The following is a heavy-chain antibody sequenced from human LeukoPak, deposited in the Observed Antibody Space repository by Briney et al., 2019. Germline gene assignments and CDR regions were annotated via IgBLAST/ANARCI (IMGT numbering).Heavy chain of an antibody. CDR1: GFTFSSYA. Sequence: PGGSLRLSCAASGFTFSSYAMSWVRQAPGKGLEWVAFIRYDGSNKYYADSVKGRFTISRDNSKNTLYLQMNSLRAEDTAVYYCAKVEDYYGSGSPAGDYYYYMDVWGKGTTVTVSS. CDR3: AKVEDYYGSGSPAGDYYYYMDV. J-gene: IGHJ6*03. D-gene: IGHD3-10*01. CDR2: IRYDGSNK. V-gene: IGHV3-30*02.